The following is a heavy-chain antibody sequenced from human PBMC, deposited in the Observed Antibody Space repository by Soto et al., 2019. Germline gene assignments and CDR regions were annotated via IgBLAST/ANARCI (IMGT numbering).Heavy chain of an antibody. D-gene: IGHD3-22*01. J-gene: IGHJ4*02. V-gene: IGHV1-18*01. CDR2: ISAYNGNT. Sequence: ASVKVSCKASGYTFTSYGISWVRQAPGQGLEWMGWISAYNGNTNYAQKLQGRVTMTRDTSTSTVYMELSSLRSEDTAVYYCARGLIYDSSGYYFDYWGQGTLVTAPQ. CDR1: GYTFTSYG. CDR3: ARGLIYDSSGYYFDY.